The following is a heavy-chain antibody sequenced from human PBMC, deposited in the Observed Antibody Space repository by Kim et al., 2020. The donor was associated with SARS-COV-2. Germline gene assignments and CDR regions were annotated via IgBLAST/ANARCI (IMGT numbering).Heavy chain of an antibody. Sequence: ASVKVSCKASGYTFTSYYMHWVRQAPGQGLEWMGIINPSGGSTSYAQKCQGRVTMTRDTSTSTVYMELSSLRSEDTAVYYCARATVLLTAWFDPWGQGTLVTVSS. V-gene: IGHV1-46*01. CDR1: GYTFTSYY. CDR3: ARATVLLTAWFDP. CDR2: INPSGGST. D-gene: IGHD3-10*01. J-gene: IGHJ5*02.